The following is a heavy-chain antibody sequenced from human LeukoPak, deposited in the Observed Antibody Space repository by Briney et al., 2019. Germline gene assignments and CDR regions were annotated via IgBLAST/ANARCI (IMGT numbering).Heavy chain of an antibody. CDR2: IKQDGNDK. V-gene: IGHV3-7*01. CDR3: ARDYYGSGSYYPTPFDY. D-gene: IGHD3-10*01. Sequence: HPGGSLRLSCAASGFTFSSYWLSWVRQAPGKGLEWVANIKQDGNDKYYVDSVKGRFTISRGNAKNSLYLQMNSLRAEDTAVYYCARDYYGSGSYYPTPFDYWGQGTLVTVSS. J-gene: IGHJ4*02. CDR1: GFTFSSYW.